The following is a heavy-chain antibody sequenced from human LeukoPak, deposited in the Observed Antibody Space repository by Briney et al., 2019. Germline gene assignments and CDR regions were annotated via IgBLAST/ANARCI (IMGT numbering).Heavy chain of an antibody. CDR2: IDSDGSST. Sequence: PGGSLRLSCAASGFTFSSHWMHWVRQAPGKGLVWVSRIDSDGSSTSYADSVKGRFTISRDNAKNTLYLQMNSLRAEDTAVYYCARSAVRDYGDYNYYYYYYMDVWGKGTTVTVSS. D-gene: IGHD4-17*01. V-gene: IGHV3-74*01. J-gene: IGHJ6*03. CDR3: ARSAVRDYGDYNYYYYYYMDV. CDR1: GFTFSSHW.